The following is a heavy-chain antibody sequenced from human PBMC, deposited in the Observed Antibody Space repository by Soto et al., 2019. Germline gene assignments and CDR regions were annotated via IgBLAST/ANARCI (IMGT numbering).Heavy chain of an antibody. D-gene: IGHD2-21*02. J-gene: IGHJ4*02. CDR1: GFTFGSYA. V-gene: IGHV3-23*01. CDR3: AKDAVAGDGLWLMDH. CDR2: LYGNSGGI. Sequence: EVQLLEAGGGLGQPGGSLTLSCAASGFTFGSYAMTWVRQAPGKGLESVAGLYGNSGGIQYADSVRGRFTIFRDNSNNIVFLHMRSLRVEDTAVYFCAKDAVAGDGLWLMDHWGQGTLVTVSS.